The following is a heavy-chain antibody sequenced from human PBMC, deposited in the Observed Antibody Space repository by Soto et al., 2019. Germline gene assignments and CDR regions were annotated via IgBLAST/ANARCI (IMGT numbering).Heavy chain of an antibody. CDR3: GRDKGTFFGSSVDY. V-gene: IGHV3-30-3*01. D-gene: IGHD1-26*01. J-gene: IGHJ4*02. CDR1: GFTFSSYA. Sequence: QVQLVESGGGVVQPGRSLRLSCAASGFTFSSYAMHWVRQAPGKGLEWVAVISYDGSNKYYADSVKGRFTISRDNSKNTPYLQMNSLRAEDTAVYYCGRDKGTFFGSSVDYWGQGTLVTVSS. CDR2: ISYDGSNK.